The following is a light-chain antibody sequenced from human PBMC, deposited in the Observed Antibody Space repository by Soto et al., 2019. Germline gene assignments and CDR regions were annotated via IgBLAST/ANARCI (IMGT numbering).Light chain of an antibody. CDR2: LAS. V-gene: IGKV3-20*01. CDR1: QSVSSSH. CDR3: QQYGYSRRT. J-gene: IGKJ2*01. Sequence: EIVLTQSPGTLSLSPGERATLSCRASQSVSSSHLAWYQQKPGQAPRVLIYLASFRATGIPDRFSGSESGHGFALTISGLDPEDLSVYYCQQYGYSRRTFGQGTKLAFK.